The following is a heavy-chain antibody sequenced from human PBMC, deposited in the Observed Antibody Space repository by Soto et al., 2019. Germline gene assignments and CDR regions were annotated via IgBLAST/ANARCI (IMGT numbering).Heavy chain of an antibody. Sequence: QVQLVRSGAEVKKPGASVKVSGKASGYTFTSYAMHWVRQAPGQRLEWMGWINAGNGNTKYSQKFQGRVTITRDTSASTAYMELSSLRSEDTAVYYCARATIFGVVTFDYWGQGTLVTVSS. J-gene: IGHJ4*02. CDR1: GYTFTSYA. V-gene: IGHV1-3*01. D-gene: IGHD3-3*01. CDR2: INAGNGNT. CDR3: ARATIFGVVTFDY.